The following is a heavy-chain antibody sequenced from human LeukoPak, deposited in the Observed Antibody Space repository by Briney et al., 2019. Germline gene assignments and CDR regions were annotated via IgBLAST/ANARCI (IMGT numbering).Heavy chain of an antibody. D-gene: IGHD3-3*01. V-gene: IGHV1-2*06. CDR1: GYTFTGYY. CDR2: INPNSGGT. CDR3: ASFWIKGDHPFDY. Sequence: ASVKVSCKASGYTFTGYYMHWVRQDPGQRLEWMGRINPNSGGTNNAQKFQGRVTMTRDTSISTAYMELSRLRSDDTAVYYCASFWIKGDHPFDYWGQGTLVTVSS. J-gene: IGHJ4*02.